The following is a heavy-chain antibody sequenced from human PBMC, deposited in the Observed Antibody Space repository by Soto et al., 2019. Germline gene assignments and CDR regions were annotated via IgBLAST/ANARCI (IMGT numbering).Heavy chain of an antibody. CDR3: ARVATVTDNWFDP. V-gene: IGHV1-69*13. CDR1: GGTFSSYA. J-gene: IGHJ5*02. CDR2: IIPIFGTA. Sequence: SVKVSCKASGGTFSSYAISWVRQAPGQGLEWMGGIIPIFGTANYAQKFQGRVTITADESTSTAYMELSSLRSEDTAVYYCARVATVTDNWFDPWGQGTLVTVSS. D-gene: IGHD4-4*01.